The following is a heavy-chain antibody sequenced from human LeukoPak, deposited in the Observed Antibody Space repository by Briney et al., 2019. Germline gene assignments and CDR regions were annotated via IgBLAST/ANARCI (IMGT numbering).Heavy chain of an antibody. D-gene: IGHD5-24*01. J-gene: IGHJ3*02. CDR2: ISPYNANT. CDR3: ARAQSRTHWDGFDI. CDR1: GYTFTSYG. Sequence: ASVKVSCKASGYTFTSYGISWVRQAPGQGLEWMGWISPYNANTDYAQRLQGRVTMTTDTSTSTAYMELRSLRSDDTAVYYCARAQSRTHWDGFDIWGQGTVVTVPS. V-gene: IGHV1-18*01.